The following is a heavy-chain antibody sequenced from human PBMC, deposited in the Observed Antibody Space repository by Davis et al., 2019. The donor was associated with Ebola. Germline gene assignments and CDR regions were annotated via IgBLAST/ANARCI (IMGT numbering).Heavy chain of an antibody. CDR3: ARDTGYCSGGSCYSDAFDI. D-gene: IGHD2-15*01. V-gene: IGHV3-48*03. CDR1: GFTFSSYE. J-gene: IGHJ3*02. CDR2: ISSSGSTI. Sequence: GESLKISCAASGFTFSSYEMNWVRQAPGKGLEWVSYISSSGSTIYYADSVKGRFTISRDNAKNSLYLQMNSLRAEDTAVYYCARDTGYCSGGSCYSDAFDIWGQGTLVTVSS.